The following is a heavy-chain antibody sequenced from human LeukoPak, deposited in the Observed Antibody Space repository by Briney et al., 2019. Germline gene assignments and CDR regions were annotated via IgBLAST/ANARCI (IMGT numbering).Heavy chain of an antibody. V-gene: IGHV3-21*01. CDR2: ISSSSSYI. CDR3: ARGPGLGFGESYGRDV. Sequence: GGSLRLSCAASGFTFSSYSMNWVRQAPGKGLEWVSSISSSSSYIYYADSVKGRFTISRDNAKNSLYLQMNSLRAEDTAVYYCARGPGLGFGESYGRDVWGQGTTVTVSS. D-gene: IGHD3-10*01. J-gene: IGHJ6*02. CDR1: GFTFSSYS.